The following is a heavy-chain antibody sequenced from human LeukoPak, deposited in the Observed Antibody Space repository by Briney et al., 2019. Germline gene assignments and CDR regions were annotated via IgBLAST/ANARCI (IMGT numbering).Heavy chain of an antibody. CDR2: IIPIFGTA. CDR3: ARAPWDGYIFDAFDI. CDR1: GGTFSSYA. J-gene: IGHJ3*02. D-gene: IGHD5-24*01. V-gene: IGHV1-69*05. Sequence: SVKVSCKASGGTFSSYAISWVRQAPGQGLEWIGRIIPIFGTANYAQKFQGRVTITTDESTSTAYMELSSLRSEDTAVYYCARAPWDGYIFDAFDIWGQGTMVTVSS.